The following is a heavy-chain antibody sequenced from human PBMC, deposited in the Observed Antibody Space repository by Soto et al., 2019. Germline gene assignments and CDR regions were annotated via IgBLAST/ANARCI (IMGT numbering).Heavy chain of an antibody. CDR2: IWYDGSNK. CDR3: ARDLQKVYWNTAMVSYYFDY. J-gene: IGHJ4*02. V-gene: IGHV3-33*01. CDR1: GFTFSSYG. Sequence: PGGSLRLSCAASGFTFSSYGMHWVRQAPGKGLERVAVIWYDGSNKYYADSVKGRFTISRDNSKNTLYFQMNSLRAEDTAVYYCARDLQKVYWNTAMVSYYFDYWGQGTLVTVSS. D-gene: IGHD5-18*01.